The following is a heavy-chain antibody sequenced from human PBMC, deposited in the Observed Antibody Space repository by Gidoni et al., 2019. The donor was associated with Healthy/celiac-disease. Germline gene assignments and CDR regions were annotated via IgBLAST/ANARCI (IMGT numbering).Heavy chain of an antibody. CDR3: AKDGERWRQLGWYYYYGMDV. D-gene: IGHD3-10*01. J-gene: IGHJ6*02. Sequence: QVQLVESGGGVVQPGRSLSLSCAASGFTFCSSGMHWVRQAPGKGLEWVAVISYDGSNKYYADSVKGRFTISRDNSKNTLYLQMNSLRAEDTAVYYCAKDGERWRQLGWYYYYGMDVWGQGTTVTVSS. V-gene: IGHV3-30*18. CDR2: ISYDGSNK. CDR1: GFTFCSSG.